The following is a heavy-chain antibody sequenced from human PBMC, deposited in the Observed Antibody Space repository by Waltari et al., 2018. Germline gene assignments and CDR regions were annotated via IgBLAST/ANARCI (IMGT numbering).Heavy chain of an antibody. CDR2: IKQDGSEK. Sequence: EVQLVESGGGLVQPGGSLSLSCAASGFTFSSYWMSWARQAPGKGLEWVANIKQDGSEKYYVDSVKGRFTISRDNAKNSLYLQMNSLRAEDTAVYYCARDGGYYDGSGYYVDYWGQGTLVTVSS. V-gene: IGHV3-7*01. D-gene: IGHD3-22*01. J-gene: IGHJ4*02. CDR3: ARDGGYYDGSGYYVDY. CDR1: GFTFSSYW.